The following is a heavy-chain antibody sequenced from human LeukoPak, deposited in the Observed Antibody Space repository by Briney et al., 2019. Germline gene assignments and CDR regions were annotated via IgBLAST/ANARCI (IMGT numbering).Heavy chain of an antibody. V-gene: IGHV3-38-3*01. CDR2: ISGGST. CDR1: GFTVSSNE. J-gene: IGHJ6*02. CDR3: ASTDMTTVIYYGMDV. Sequence: GGSLRLSCAASGFTVSSNEMSWVRQAPGKGLEWVSSISGGSTYYADSRKGRFTISRDNSKNTLHLQMNSLRAEDTAVYYCASTDMTTVIYYGMDVWGQGTTVTVSS. D-gene: IGHD4-17*01.